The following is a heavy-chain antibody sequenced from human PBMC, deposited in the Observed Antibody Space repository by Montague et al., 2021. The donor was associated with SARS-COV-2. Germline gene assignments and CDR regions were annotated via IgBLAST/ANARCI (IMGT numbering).Heavy chain of an antibody. CDR3: ESVLAYCGGDCYGWYFDL. D-gene: IGHD2-21*02. CDR2: VYYSGST. J-gene: IGHJ2*01. CDR1: GGSISSSSYY. V-gene: IGHV4-39*01. Sequence: SETLSLTCTVSGGSISSSSYYWGWIRQPPGKGLEWIGSVYYSGSTYYNPSLKSRVTISVDTTKNQFSLKLSSVTAADTAVYYCESVLAYCGGDCYGWYFDLWGRGTLVTVSS.